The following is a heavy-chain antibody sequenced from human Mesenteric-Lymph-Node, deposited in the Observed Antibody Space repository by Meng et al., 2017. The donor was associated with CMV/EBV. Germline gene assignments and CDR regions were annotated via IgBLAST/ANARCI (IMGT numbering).Heavy chain of an antibody. D-gene: IGHD3-22*01. CDR3: ARDSTKVVTLPLDY. V-gene: IGHV1-8*01. CDR1: GYTFTSYD. CDR2: MNPNSGNT. J-gene: IGHJ4*02. Sequence: ASVKVSWKASGYTFTSYDINWVRQATGQGLEWMGWMNPNSGNTNYAQKFQGRVTMTRDTSISTAYMELSRLRSDDTAVYYCARDSTKVVTLPLDYWGQGTLVTVSS.